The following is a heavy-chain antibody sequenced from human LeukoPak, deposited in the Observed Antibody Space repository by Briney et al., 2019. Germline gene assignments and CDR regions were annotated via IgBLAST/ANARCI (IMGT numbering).Heavy chain of an antibody. CDR1: GFTFSNYW. V-gene: IGHV3-74*01. CDR3: ARTRSVTYYFDY. Sequence: GGSLRLSCAASGFTFSNYWIHWVRQAPGKGLVWVSRMSSDSTRSSHADSVKGRFTISRDNAKKMVYLQMNSLRVEDTAVYYCARTRSVTYYFDYWGQGTLVTVSS. J-gene: IGHJ4*02. CDR2: MSSDSTRS.